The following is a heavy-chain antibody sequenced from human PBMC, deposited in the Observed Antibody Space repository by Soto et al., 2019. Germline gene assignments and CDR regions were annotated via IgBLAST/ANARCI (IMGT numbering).Heavy chain of an antibody. CDR1: DFTVTNNE. Sequence: GSLGLSCAASDFTVTNNEMSGVRQAPGKGLEWVSILYSGGNTYYADSVEGRFTISRDGSKNTLYLHMNSLRAEDTAVYYCALRGVAYADFWGQGTRVTVSS. D-gene: IGHD2-2*01. J-gene: IGHJ4*02. V-gene: IGHV3-53*01. CDR2: LYSGGNT. CDR3: ALRGVAYADF.